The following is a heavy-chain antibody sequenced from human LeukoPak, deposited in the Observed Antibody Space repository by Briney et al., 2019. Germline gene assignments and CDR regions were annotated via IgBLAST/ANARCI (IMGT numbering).Heavy chain of an antibody. Sequence: PGGSLRLSCAASGFTFSSYGMSWVRQAPGKGLEWVAVISYDGSNKYYADSVKGRFTISRGNSKNTLYLQMNSLRAEDTAVYYCAKGYSSSWYYFDYWGQGTLVTVSS. CDR1: GFTFSSYG. V-gene: IGHV3-30*18. J-gene: IGHJ4*02. D-gene: IGHD6-13*01. CDR3: AKGYSSSWYYFDY. CDR2: ISYDGSNK.